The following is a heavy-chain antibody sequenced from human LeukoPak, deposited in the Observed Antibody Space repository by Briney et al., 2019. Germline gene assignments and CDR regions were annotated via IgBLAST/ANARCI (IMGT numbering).Heavy chain of an antibody. V-gene: IGHV3-21*01. CDR2: ISSSRSYI. CDR3: ARAPYDSSTYYMDV. J-gene: IGHJ6*03. Sequence: GGSLRLSCAASGLTFSSYSMNWVRPGPRKGLEWVSSISSSRSYIYYADSVKGRFTISRDNAKNSLYLQMNSLRAEDTAVYYCARAPYDSSTYYMDVWGKGTTVTVSS. CDR1: GLTFSSYS. D-gene: IGHD3-22*01.